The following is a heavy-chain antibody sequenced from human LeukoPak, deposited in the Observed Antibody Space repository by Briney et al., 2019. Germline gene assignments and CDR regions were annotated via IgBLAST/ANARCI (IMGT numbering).Heavy chain of an antibody. V-gene: IGHV4-39*01. CDR1: GDSFTSSSHH. CDR3: VRHDGRGGNTMGALDS. J-gene: IGHJ4*02. CDR2: LYSGRTT. Sequence: AETLSLTRTVSGDSFTSSSHHWGWIRQSPGTGLEWIGSLYSGRTTYYNPTLNSRVTISLVTSKNQFSLQLNSVTAADPAIYYCVRHDGRGGNTMGALDSWGQGSLVTVSS. D-gene: IGHD3-3*01.